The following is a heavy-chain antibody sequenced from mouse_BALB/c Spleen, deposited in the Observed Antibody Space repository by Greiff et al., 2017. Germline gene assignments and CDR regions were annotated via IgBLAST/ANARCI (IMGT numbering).Heavy chain of an antibody. V-gene: IGHV5-6-4*01. J-gene: IGHJ3*01. Sequence: EVQVVESGGGLVKPGGSLKLSCAASGFTFSSYTMSWVRQTPEKRLEWVATISSGGSYTYYPDSVKGRFTISRDNAKNTLYLQMSSLKSEDTAMYYCTRDDSSGVAYWGQGTLVTVSA. CDR3: TRDDSSGVAY. CDR2: ISSGGSYT. CDR1: GFTFSSYT. D-gene: IGHD3-2*01.